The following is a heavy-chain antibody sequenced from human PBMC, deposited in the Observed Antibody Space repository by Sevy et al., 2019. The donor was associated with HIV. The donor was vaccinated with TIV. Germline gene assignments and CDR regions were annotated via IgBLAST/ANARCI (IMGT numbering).Heavy chain of an antibody. D-gene: IGHD3-10*01. Sequence: GGSLRLSCAASGFTFSAYSMNWVRQAPGKGLEWVSSISFLSNYIYYADTVKGRFIISRDNAKSSLYLQMNSLRAEDTAVYYCARDSHINMQYFQHWGQGTRVTVSS. CDR3: ARDSHINMQYFQH. CDR2: ISFLSNYI. J-gene: IGHJ1*01. V-gene: IGHV3-21*01. CDR1: GFTFSAYS.